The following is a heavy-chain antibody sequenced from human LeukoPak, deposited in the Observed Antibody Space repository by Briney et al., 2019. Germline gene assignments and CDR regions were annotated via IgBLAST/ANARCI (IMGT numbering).Heavy chain of an antibody. D-gene: IGHD6-19*01. CDR3: ARDSRSIQQWLAPPDYYYYYYMDV. Sequence: ASVKVSCKASGGTFSSYAISWVRQAPGQGLEWMGGIIPIFGTANYAQKFQGRVTITADESTSTAYMELSSLRSEDTAVYYCARDSRSIQQWLAPPDYYYYYYMDVWGKGTTVTISS. V-gene: IGHV1-69*13. J-gene: IGHJ6*03. CDR2: IIPIFGTA. CDR1: GGTFSSYA.